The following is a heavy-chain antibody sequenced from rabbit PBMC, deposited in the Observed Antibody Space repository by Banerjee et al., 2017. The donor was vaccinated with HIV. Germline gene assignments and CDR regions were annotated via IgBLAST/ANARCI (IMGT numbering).Heavy chain of an antibody. CDR1: GFSFSSSYW. Sequence: QEQLEESGGDLVKPEGSLTLTCTASGFSFSSSYWICWVRQAPGKGLEWIGTIYTGSSGSTYYASWAKGRFTISKTSSTTVTLQMTSLTAADTATYSCARGGYAGYGDAMNLWGQGTLVTDS. CDR2: IYTGSSGST. CDR3: ARGGYAGYGDAMNL. V-gene: IGHV1S45*01. D-gene: IGHD7-1*01. J-gene: IGHJ4*01.